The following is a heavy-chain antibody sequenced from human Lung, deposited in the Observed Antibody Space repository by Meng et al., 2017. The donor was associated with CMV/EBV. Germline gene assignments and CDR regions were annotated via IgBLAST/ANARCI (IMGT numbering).Heavy chain of an antibody. CDR2: ISGSGGST. Sequence: GESLKISCAASGFTFSSYAMSWVRQAPGKGLEWVSAISGSGGSTYYADSVKGRFTISRDNSKNTLYLQMNSLRAEDTAVYYCAKSYYDSSGYYYNWGQGTLVTFSS. D-gene: IGHD3-22*01. J-gene: IGHJ4*02. CDR1: GFTFSSYA. CDR3: AKSYYDSSGYYYN. V-gene: IGHV3-23*01.